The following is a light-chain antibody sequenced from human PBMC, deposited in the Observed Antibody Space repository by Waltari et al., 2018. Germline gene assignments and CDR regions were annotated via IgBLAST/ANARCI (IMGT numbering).Light chain of an antibody. V-gene: IGLV9-49*01. J-gene: IGLJ1*01. CDR3: GADHGTGSNFVYV. CDR2: VGPGGIVG. Sequence: QPVLTQPPPASPSPGASVTLTCTLSSDYRTYKLDWYQPRPGKGPRFVMRVGPGGIVGSKGDGIPYRFSVLGSGLNRYLTIKNIQEEDESDYHCGADHGTGSNFVYVFGTGTKVTVL. CDR1: SDYRTYK.